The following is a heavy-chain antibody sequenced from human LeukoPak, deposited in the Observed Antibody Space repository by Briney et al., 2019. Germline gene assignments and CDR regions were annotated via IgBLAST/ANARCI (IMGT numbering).Heavy chain of an antibody. V-gene: IGHV1-18*01. D-gene: IGHD1-7*01. CDR3: ARVDWNYPPPDY. J-gene: IGHJ4*02. CDR1: GYTFTSYG. CDR2: ISAYNGNT. Sequence: ASLKVSCKASGYTFTSYGISWVRQAPGQGLEWMGWISAYNGNTNYAQKLQGRVTMTTDTSTSTAYMELRSLRSDDSAVDYCARVDWNYPPPDYGGQGTRVTVSS.